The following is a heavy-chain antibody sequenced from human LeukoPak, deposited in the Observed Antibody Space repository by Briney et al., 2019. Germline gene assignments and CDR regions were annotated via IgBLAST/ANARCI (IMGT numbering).Heavy chain of an antibody. Sequence: PSETLSLTCAVYGGSFSGYYWSWIRQPPGKGPEWIGEINHSGSTNYNPSLKSRVTISVDTSKNQFSLKLSSVTAADTAVYYCANIWSGFFWGQGTLVTVSS. CDR2: INHSGST. V-gene: IGHV4-34*01. CDR3: ANIWSGFF. J-gene: IGHJ4*02. CDR1: GGSFSGYY. D-gene: IGHD3-3*01.